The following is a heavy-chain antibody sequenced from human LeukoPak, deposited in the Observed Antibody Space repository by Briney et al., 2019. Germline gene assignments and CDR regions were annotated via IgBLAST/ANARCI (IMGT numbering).Heavy chain of an antibody. CDR2: ISWNSDTK. V-gene: IGHV3-9*01. D-gene: IGHD6-6*01. J-gene: IGHJ3*01. Sequence: PGGSLRLSCAASGFIFDDNAMRWVRQAPGKGLEWVSGISWNSDTKAYADSVRGRFTISRDNSKNSLYLQMNSLRPEDTAFYYCAKTNVAARPGGGAFDFWGQGTLVTVSS. CDR3: AKTNVAARPGGGAFDF. CDR1: GFIFDDNA.